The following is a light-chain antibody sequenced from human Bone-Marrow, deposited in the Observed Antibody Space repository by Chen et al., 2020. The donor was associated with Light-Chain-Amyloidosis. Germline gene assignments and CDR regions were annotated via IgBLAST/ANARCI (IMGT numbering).Light chain of an antibody. CDR3: QQYGTSPLT. CDR2: GSS. CDR1: QTISSNY. Sequence: EIVLTQSPATLSLSPGEGVNLSCRASQTISSNYLTWYQQKFGQAPRLLIYGSSSRATGIPDRFACSGSGTDFSLIINRLKPEDFARHFCQQYGTSPLTVGRGSKVEI. V-gene: IGKV3-20*01. J-gene: IGKJ4*01.